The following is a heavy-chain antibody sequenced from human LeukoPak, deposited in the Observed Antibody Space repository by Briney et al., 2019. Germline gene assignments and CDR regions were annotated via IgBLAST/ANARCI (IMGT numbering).Heavy chain of an antibody. CDR1: GFTLRNYW. D-gene: IGHD6-6*01. V-gene: IGHV3-74*01. Sequence: GGSLRLSCTGSGFTLRNYWMHWVRQVSGKRLVWVSRISGDGSVTNYADSVQGRFTISRDNAENILYLQINNLRSEDTAVYYCARYSSSSGGASYYLDYWGHGTLVTVSS. CDR3: ARYSSSSGGASYYLDY. J-gene: IGHJ4*01. CDR2: ISGDGSVT.